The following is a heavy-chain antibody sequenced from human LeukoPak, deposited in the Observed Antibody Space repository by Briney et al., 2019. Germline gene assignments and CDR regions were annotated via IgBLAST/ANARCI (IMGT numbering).Heavy chain of an antibody. J-gene: IGHJ4*02. Sequence: SGGSLRLSCGASGFTFSSYSMNWVRQAPGKGLEWVSSITSSSSYIYYADSVKGRFTISRDNAKNSLYLQMNSPRAEDTAVYYCARGRGYKHNSSSWYGRYFDYWGQGTLVTVSS. CDR3: ARGRGYKHNSSSWYGRYFDY. CDR2: ITSSSSYI. D-gene: IGHD6-13*01. V-gene: IGHV3-21*01. CDR1: GFTFSSYS.